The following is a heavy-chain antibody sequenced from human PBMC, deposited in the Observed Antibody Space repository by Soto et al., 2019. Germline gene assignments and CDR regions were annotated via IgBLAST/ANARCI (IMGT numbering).Heavy chain of an antibody. CDR3: ARDRITDSSSWYQGDYYGMDV. CDR2: TYYRSKWYN. J-gene: IGHJ6*02. V-gene: IGHV6-1*01. CDR1: GDSFSSNSAA. Sequence: PSQTLSLTCAISGDSFSSNSAAWNWIRQSPSRGLEWLGRTYYRSKWYNDYAVSVKSRITINPDTSKNQFSLQLNPVTPEDTAVYYCARDRITDSSSWYQGDYYGMDVWGQGTTVTVSS. D-gene: IGHD6-13*01.